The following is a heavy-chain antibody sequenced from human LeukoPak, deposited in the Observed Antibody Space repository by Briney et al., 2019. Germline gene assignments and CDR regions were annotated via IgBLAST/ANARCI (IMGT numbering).Heavy chain of an antibody. CDR2: IHYSGST. CDR1: GGSISSHY. J-gene: IGHJ5*02. Sequence: SETLSLTCTVSGGSISSHYWSWIRQPPGKGLEWIGYIHYSGSTNYNPSLKSRVTISVDTSKNQFSLKLSSVTAADTAVYYCAREVEYSSSWYSGFDPWGQGTLVTVSS. D-gene: IGHD6-13*01. CDR3: AREVEYSSSWYSGFDP. V-gene: IGHV4-59*11.